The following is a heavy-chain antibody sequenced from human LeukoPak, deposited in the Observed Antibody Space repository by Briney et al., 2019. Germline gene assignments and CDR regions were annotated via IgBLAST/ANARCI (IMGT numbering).Heavy chain of an antibody. CDR1: GYTFTSYY. Sequence: ASVKVSCKASGYTFTSYYMHWVRQAPGQGLEWMGIINPSGGSTSYAQKFQGRVTMTEDTSTDTAYMELSSLRSEDTAVYYCAADGGAMVRGVIIHAFDIWGQGTMVTVSS. CDR2: INPSGGST. D-gene: IGHD3-10*01. J-gene: IGHJ3*02. V-gene: IGHV1-46*01. CDR3: AADGGAMVRGVIIHAFDI.